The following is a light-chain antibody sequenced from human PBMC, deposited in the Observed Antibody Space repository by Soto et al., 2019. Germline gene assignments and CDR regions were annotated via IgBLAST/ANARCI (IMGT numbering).Light chain of an antibody. J-gene: IGLJ1*01. CDR1: SSDVGGYNF. CDR2: DVS. CDR3: CSYGGSSPYV. Sequence: QSALTQPPSVSGSPGQSVTISCTGTSSDVGGYNFVSWYQQHPGKAPELLIFDVSKRPSGVPDRFSGSKSGNTASLTISGLQAEDEADYYCCSYGGSSPYVFGTGTKVTVL. V-gene: IGLV2-11*01.